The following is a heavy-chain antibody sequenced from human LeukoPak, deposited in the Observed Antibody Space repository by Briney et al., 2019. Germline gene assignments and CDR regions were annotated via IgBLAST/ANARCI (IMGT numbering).Heavy chain of an antibody. CDR2: ISGSGGST. Sequence: QAGGSLRLSCAASGFTFSSYAMSWVRQAPGKGLEWVSAISGSGGSTYYADSVKGRFTISRDNSKNTLYLQMNSLRAEDTAVYYCAKDPEPYYYDSSGYLYYYYYGMDVWGQGTTVTVSS. V-gene: IGHV3-23*01. CDR1: GFTFSSYA. J-gene: IGHJ6*02. CDR3: AKDPEPYYYDSSGYLYYYYYGMDV. D-gene: IGHD3-22*01.